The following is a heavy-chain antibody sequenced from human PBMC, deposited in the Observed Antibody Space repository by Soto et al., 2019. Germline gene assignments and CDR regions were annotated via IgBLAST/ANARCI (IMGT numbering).Heavy chain of an antibody. V-gene: IGHV1-18*01. CDR2: ISGYNGDT. D-gene: IGHD2-8*01. Sequence: ASVKVSCKASGYTFTRYGISWVRQAPGQGPEWMGWISGYNGDTNYAQKFQGRVTMTVDTSTTTAFMELTSLTSDDRAVYYCAKNGQPPYYYYGMDAWGQGTTVTVSS. CDR1: GYTFTRYG. CDR3: AKNGQPPYYYYGMDA. J-gene: IGHJ6*02.